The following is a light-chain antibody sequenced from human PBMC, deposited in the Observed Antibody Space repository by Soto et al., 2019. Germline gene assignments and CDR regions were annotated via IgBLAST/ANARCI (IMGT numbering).Light chain of an antibody. Sequence: DIPMTQSPSSVSASVGDRVTITCRASQDINKWLAWYQQEPGKVPKLLIYAGSTLQSGVPSRFSGRGSGTDFTLTISSLEPEDVGIYYCQKYDSAPRTFGQGTKVEIK. CDR3: QKYDSAPRT. CDR2: AGS. J-gene: IGKJ1*01. V-gene: IGKV1-27*01. CDR1: QDINKW.